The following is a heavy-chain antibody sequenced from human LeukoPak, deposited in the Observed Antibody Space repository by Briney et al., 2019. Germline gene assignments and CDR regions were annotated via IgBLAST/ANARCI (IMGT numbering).Heavy chain of an antibody. J-gene: IGHJ3*01. CDR2: TYYRSKWYN. CDR1: GDSVSTNSAA. Sequence: SQTLSLTCAISGDSVSTNSAAWHWIRQSPSRGLEWLGRTYYRSKWYNDYPVSVKSRITINPDTSKNQFSLQLNSVTPEDTAGYLCARVVWGIGAFCLWGTGTTVTVSS. CDR3: ARVVWGIGAFCL. V-gene: IGHV6-1*01. D-gene: IGHD5/OR15-5a*01.